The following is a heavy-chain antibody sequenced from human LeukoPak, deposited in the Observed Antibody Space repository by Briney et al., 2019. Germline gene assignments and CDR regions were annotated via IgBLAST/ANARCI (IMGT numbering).Heavy chain of an antibody. CDR2: IYSGGST. CDR1: GFTVSSNY. D-gene: IGHD2-21*02. CDR3: ARGGEAYCGGDCSVFDAFDI. Sequence: PGGSLRLSCAASGFTVSSNYMSWVRQAPGKGLEWVSVIYSGGSTYYADSVKGRFTISRDNSKNTLYLQMNSLRAEDTAVYYCARGGEAYCGGDCSVFDAFDIWGQGTMVTVSS. V-gene: IGHV3-66*01. J-gene: IGHJ3*02.